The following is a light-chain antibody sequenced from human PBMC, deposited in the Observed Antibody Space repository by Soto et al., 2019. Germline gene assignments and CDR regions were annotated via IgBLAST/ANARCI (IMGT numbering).Light chain of an antibody. J-gene: IGLJ2*01. Sequence: QSVLTQPPSVSAAPGQKVTISCSGSSSNIGNNYVSWYQQLPGTAPKLLIYDNNKRPSGIPDRFSGSKSGTSGTLDITGLQTGDEADYYCATWDGSLPAEVFDGGTKVTVL. CDR2: DNN. CDR3: ATWDGSLPAEV. V-gene: IGLV1-51*01. CDR1: SSNIGNNY.